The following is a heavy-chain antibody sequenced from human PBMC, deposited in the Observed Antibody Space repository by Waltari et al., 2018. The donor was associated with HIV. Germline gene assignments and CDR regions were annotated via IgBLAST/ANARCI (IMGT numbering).Heavy chain of an antibody. D-gene: IGHD6-19*01. CDR3: ARTRIPSSGWYVDY. CDR2: IYTSGST. V-gene: IGHV4-61*02. J-gene: IGHJ4*02. Sequence: QVQLQESGPGLVKPSQTLSLTCTVSGGSISSGTYYWSWIRQPAGKGLEWIGRIYTSGSTNYNPSLKSRLTLSVDTSKNQFSRKLSSVTAADTAVYYCARTRIPSSGWYVDYWGQGTLVTVSS. CDR1: GGSISSGTYY.